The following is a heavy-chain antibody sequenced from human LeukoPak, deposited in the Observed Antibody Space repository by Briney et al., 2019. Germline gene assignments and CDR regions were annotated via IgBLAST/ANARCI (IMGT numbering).Heavy chain of an antibody. V-gene: IGHV1-46*01. D-gene: IGHD2-2*01. J-gene: IGHJ4*02. Sequence: ASVKVSCKASGYTFTSYYMHWVRQAPGQGLEWMGIINPSGGSTSYAQKFQGRVAMTRDMSTSTVYMELSSLRSEDTAVYYCARDKRVCSSTSCYYGGFDYWGQGTLVTVSS. CDR3: ARDKRVCSSTSCYYGGFDY. CDR1: GYTFTSYY. CDR2: INPSGGST.